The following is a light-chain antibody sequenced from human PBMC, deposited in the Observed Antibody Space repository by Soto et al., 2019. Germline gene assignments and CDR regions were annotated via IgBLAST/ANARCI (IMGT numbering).Light chain of an antibody. J-gene: IGKJ5*01. V-gene: IGKV1-39*01. CDR1: QTISSH. CDR3: QQSYTTPIT. CDR2: AAS. Sequence: QMTQSPSYLPASVGDRFIITCRASQTISSHLNWYQQKQGKAPNXXVYAASSLQSGVPSRFTGSGSGTDFTLTISSLQTEDFATYFCQQSYTTPITFGQGTRLEIK.